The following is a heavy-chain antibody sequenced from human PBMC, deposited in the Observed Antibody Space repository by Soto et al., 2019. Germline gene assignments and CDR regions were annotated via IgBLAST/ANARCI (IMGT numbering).Heavy chain of an antibody. J-gene: IGHJ2*01. CDR3: VKYLTEIYWYFDL. CDR2: VSVSGDST. CDR1: GFTFRTYA. Sequence: EVQLLESGGGLGQPGGSLRLSCAASGFTFRTYAMSWVRQAPGKGLEWVSGVSVSGDSTDYADSVKGRFTISRDNSKNTLYLQMNNLRAEDTAVYYCVKYLTEIYWYFDLWGRGTLVTVSS. V-gene: IGHV3-23*01. D-gene: IGHD7-27*01.